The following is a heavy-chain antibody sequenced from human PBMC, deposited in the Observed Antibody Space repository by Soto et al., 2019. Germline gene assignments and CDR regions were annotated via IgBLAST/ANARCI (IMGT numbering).Heavy chain of an antibody. CDR1: GGSISSYY. D-gene: IGHD6-13*01. Sequence: QVQLQESGPGLVKPSETLSLTCTVSGGSISSYYWSWIRQPPGKGLEWIGYIYYSGSTNYNPSLKSRVTISVDTSKNQFSLKLSSVTAADTAVYYCARVEMSIAAAGIDWFDPWGQGTLVTVSS. CDR3: ARVEMSIAAAGIDWFDP. CDR2: IYYSGST. J-gene: IGHJ5*02. V-gene: IGHV4-59*01.